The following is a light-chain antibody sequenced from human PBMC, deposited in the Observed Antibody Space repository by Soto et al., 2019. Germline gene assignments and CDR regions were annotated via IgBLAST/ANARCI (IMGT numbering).Light chain of an antibody. CDR2: GAS. Sequence: EIVLTQSPGTLSLSPGERATLSCRASQSVSSSYLAWYQQKPGQAPMLLIYGASSRVTGIPDRFSGSGSETDFTLTISRLEPEDFAVYYCQQYGSSLFGPGTKVDIK. CDR3: QQYGSSL. CDR1: QSVSSSY. J-gene: IGKJ3*01. V-gene: IGKV3-20*01.